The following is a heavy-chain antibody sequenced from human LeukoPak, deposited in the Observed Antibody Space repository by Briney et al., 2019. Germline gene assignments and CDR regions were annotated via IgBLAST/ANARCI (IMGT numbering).Heavy chain of an antibody. V-gene: IGHV3-66*01. CDR3: ARDRPGDGYFDY. D-gene: IGHD3-10*01. CDR2: IYSGGNT. CDR1: GFTACSND. J-gene: IGHJ4*02. Sequence: VGSLRLSCAASGFTACSNDMTCGRESPGPRLEWVSIIYSGGNTYYADSVKGRFTISRDNSKNTLYLQMNSLRVEDTAVFYWARDRPGDGYFDYWGQGTLVTVSA.